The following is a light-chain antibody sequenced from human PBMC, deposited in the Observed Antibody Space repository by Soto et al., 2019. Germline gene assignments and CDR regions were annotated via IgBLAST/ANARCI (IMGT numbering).Light chain of an antibody. CDR2: KAS. CDR1: QTISSW. CDR3: QHYNSYSEA. J-gene: IGKJ1*01. Sequence: DIQMTQSPSTLSGSVGDRVTLTCRASQTISSWLAWYQQKPGNDPKRLIYKASTLKSGGTSRFSGSGSVTEFTLTISSRQPDDFATDYCQHYNSYSEAFGQGTKVELK. V-gene: IGKV1-5*03.